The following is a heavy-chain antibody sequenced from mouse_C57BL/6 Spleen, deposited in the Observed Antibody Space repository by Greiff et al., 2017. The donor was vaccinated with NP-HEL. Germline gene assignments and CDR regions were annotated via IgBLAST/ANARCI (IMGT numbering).Heavy chain of an antibody. CDR1: GYTFTSYW. J-gene: IGHJ4*01. D-gene: IGHD1-1*01. Sequence: QVQLQQPGAELVRPGTSVKLSCKASGYTFTSYWMHWVKQRPGQGLEWIGVIDPSDSYTNYNQKFKGKATLTVDTSSSTAYMQLSSLTSEDSAVYYGARDNYGSSYGAMDYWGQGTSVTVSS. CDR3: ARDNYGSSYGAMDY. V-gene: IGHV1-59*01. CDR2: IDPSDSYT.